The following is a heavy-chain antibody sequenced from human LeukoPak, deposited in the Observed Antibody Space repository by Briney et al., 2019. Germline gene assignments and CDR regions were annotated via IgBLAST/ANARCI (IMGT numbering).Heavy chain of an antibody. Sequence: PSETLSLTCTVSGRSISSGGYYWSWIRQHPGKGLEWIGYNYYSGSTYYNPSLKSRVTISVDTSKNQFSLKLSSVTAADTAVYYCAREAYCGGDCYYFDYWGQGTLVTVSS. V-gene: IGHV4-31*03. CDR1: GRSISSGGYY. CDR3: AREAYCGGDCYYFDY. D-gene: IGHD2-21*02. J-gene: IGHJ4*02. CDR2: NYYSGST.